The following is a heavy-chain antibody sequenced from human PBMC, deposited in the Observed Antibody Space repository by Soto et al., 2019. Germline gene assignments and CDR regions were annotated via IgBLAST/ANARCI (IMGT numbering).Heavy chain of an antibody. CDR1: GYTFTGYY. V-gene: IGHV1-2*04. Sequence: QVQLVQSGAEVKKPGASVKVSCKASGYTFTGYYMHWVRQAPGQGLEWMGWINPNSGGTNYAQKFQGWVTMTRDPSISTAYMELSRLRSDDTAVYYCARTTLYDILTGYFDYWGQGTLVTVSS. D-gene: IGHD3-9*01. CDR2: INPNSGGT. J-gene: IGHJ4*02. CDR3: ARTTLYDILTGYFDY.